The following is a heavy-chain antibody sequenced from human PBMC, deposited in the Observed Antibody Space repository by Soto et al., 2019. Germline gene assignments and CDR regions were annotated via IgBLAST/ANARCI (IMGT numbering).Heavy chain of an antibody. J-gene: IGHJ4*02. D-gene: IGHD3-22*01. V-gene: IGHV4-39*07. CDR3: ARGWGYYSFDY. CDR2: INHSGST. Sequence: PSETLSLTCTVSGGSISSSSYYWGWLRQPPGKGLEWIGEINHSGSTNYNPSLKRRVTISVDTSKNQFSLKLSSVTAADTAVYYCARGWGYYSFDYWGQGTLVTVSS. CDR1: GGSISSSSYY.